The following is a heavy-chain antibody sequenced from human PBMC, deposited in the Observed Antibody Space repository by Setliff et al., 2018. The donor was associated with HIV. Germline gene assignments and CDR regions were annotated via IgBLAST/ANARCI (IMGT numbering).Heavy chain of an antibody. Sequence: SETLSLTCTVSGGSISSYYWSVFRQPPGKGLEWIGYIYYSGSSNYNPTLKSRVTISVDTSNNQFSLNLSSVTAADTAVYHCAKGGASSHWLGPWGQGTLVTVSS. CDR2: IYYSGSS. D-gene: IGHD3-16*01. J-gene: IGHJ5*02. CDR1: GGSISSYY. CDR3: AKGGASSHWLGP. V-gene: IGHV4-59*01.